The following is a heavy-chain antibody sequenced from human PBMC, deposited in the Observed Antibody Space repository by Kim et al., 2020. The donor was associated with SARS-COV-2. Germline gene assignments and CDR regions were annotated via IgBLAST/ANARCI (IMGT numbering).Heavy chain of an antibody. V-gene: IGHV4-34*01. Sequence: SETLSLTCAVYGGSFSGYYWSWIRQPPGKGLEWIGEINHSGSTNYNPSLKSRVTISVDTSKNQFSLKLSSVTAADTAVYYCARGYPKLYSSSSIRVPGWFDPWGQGTLVTVSS. J-gene: IGHJ5*02. CDR2: INHSGST. CDR1: GGSFSGYY. CDR3: ARGYPKLYSSSSIRVPGWFDP. D-gene: IGHD6-6*01.